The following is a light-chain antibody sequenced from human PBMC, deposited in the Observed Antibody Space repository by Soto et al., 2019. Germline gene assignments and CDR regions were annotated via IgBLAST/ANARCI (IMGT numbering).Light chain of an antibody. CDR2: DVS. V-gene: IGLV2-14*01. CDR1: SSDVGVYNY. CDR3: SSYTCSSTLLYV. Sequence: QSALTQPASVSGSPGQSITISCTGTSSDVGVYNYVSWYQQHPGKAPKLMIYDVSNRPSGVSNRFSGSKSGNTASLTISGLQAEDEADSYCSSYTCSSTLLYVFGTGTKLTVL. J-gene: IGLJ1*01.